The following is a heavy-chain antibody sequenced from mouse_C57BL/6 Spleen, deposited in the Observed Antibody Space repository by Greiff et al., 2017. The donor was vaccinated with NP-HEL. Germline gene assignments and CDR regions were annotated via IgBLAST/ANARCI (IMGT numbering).Heavy chain of an antibody. CDR2: IYPGSGST. CDR3: ARGYSNYLGSWFAY. Sequence: VQLQQPGAELVKPGASVKMSCKASGYTFTSYWITWVKQRPGQGLEWIGDIYPGSGSTNYNEKFKSKATLTVDTSSSTAYRQRSSLTSEDSAVYYCARGYSNYLGSWFAYGGQGTLVTVSA. D-gene: IGHD2-5*01. CDR1: GYTFTSYW. J-gene: IGHJ3*01. V-gene: IGHV1-55*01.